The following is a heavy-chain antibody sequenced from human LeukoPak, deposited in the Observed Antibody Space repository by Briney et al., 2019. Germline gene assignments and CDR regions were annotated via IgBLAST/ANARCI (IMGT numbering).Heavy chain of an antibody. J-gene: IGHJ6*03. D-gene: IGHD2-2*01. CDR2: INLRGST. CDR3: ARESRPSCFGCNYYYYMDV. Sequence: SETLSLTCAVYGWSFNDYYWNWIRQPPGKGLEWIGEINLRGSTTYNPSLKRRVTISLDDSKNQFSLQLRSVTAADTAVYYCARESRPSCFGCNYYYYMDVWGKGTTVTISS. V-gene: IGHV4-34*01. CDR1: GWSFNDYY.